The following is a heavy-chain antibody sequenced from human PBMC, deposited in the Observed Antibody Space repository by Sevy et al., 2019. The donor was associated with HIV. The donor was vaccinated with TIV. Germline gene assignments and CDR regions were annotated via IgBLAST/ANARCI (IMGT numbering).Heavy chain of an antibody. CDR3: AAKDYDILTGSGGFDY. V-gene: IGHV1-58*01. CDR2: IVVGSGNK. Sequence: ASVKVSCKASGFTFTSSAVQWVRQARGQRLEWIGWIVVGSGNKNYAQKFQERVTITRDMSTSTAYMELSSLRSEDTAVYYCAAKDYDILTGSGGFDYWGQGTLVTVSS. CDR1: GFTFTSSA. J-gene: IGHJ4*02. D-gene: IGHD3-9*01.